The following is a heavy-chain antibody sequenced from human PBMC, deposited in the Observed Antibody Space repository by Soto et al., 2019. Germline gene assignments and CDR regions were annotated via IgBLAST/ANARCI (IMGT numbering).Heavy chain of an antibody. CDR3: ARSRSASYYFDS. CDR1: GFTFSTFA. Sequence: PGGSLRLSCAASGFTFSTFAMTWVRQAPGKGLEGVSVISGVSNSEYYADSVKGRFTISRDNSKNTLYLQMNSLRAEDTAVYYCARSRSASYYFDSWGQGTLVTVSS. D-gene: IGHD2-15*01. V-gene: IGHV3-23*01. J-gene: IGHJ4*02. CDR2: ISGVSNSE.